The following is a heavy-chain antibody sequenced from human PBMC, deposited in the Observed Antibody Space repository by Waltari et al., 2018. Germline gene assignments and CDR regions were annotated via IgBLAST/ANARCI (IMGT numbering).Heavy chain of an antibody. CDR1: GYSISSGYY. D-gene: IGHD6-6*01. J-gene: IGHJ3*02. Sequence: QVQLQESGPGLVKPSETLSLTCAVSGYSISSGYYWGWIRQPQGKGLEWIGSIYHSGSTYYNPSLKSRVTISVDTSKNQFSLKLSSVTAADTAVYYCARRRVEYSSSSPLGAFDIWGQGTMVTVSS. CDR3: ARRRVEYSSSSPLGAFDI. CDR2: IYHSGST. V-gene: IGHV4-38-2*01.